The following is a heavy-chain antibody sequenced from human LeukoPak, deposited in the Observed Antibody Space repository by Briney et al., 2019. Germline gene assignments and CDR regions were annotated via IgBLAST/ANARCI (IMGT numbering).Heavy chain of an antibody. CDR3: AKDSSSRYYFDY. CDR1: GFTFSSYA. CDR2: ISGSGGST. J-gene: IGHJ4*02. Sequence: GGSLRLSCAASGFTFSSYAMSWVRQAPGKGLEWVSAISGSGGSTYYADSVKGRFTISRDNSKNTLYLQMNSLRAEDAAVYYCAKDSSSRYYFDYWGQGTLVTVSS. D-gene: IGHD6-13*01. V-gene: IGHV3-23*01.